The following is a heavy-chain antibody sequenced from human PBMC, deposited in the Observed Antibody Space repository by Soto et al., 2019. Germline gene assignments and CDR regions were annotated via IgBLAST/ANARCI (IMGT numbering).Heavy chain of an antibody. Sequence: PSETLSLTCTVSGGSISSGGYYWSWIRQHPGKGLEWIGYIYYSGSTYYNPSLKSRVTISVDTSKNQFSLKLSSVTAADTAVYYCPRGSTSGYYTGQFDYWGQGTLVTVSS. CDR1: GGSISSGGYY. CDR2: IYYSGST. V-gene: IGHV4-31*03. CDR3: PRGSTSGYYTGQFDY. J-gene: IGHJ4*02. D-gene: IGHD3-3*01.